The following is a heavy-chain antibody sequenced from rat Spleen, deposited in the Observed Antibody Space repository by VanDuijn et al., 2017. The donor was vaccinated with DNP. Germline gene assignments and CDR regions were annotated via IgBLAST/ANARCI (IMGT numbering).Heavy chain of an antibody. V-gene: IGHV5-22*01. J-gene: IGHJ2*01. Sequence: EVQLVESGGGLVQPGRSLKLSCAASGFTFSNCNMAWVRQAPKKGLEWVATIIYDGSSTYYGDSVKGRFTISRDNAKSTLYLQMNSLRSEDTATYYCARLDYTGYYFDYWGQGVMVTVSS. CDR1: GFTFSNCN. CDR3: ARLDYTGYYFDY. D-gene: IGHD1-7*01. CDR2: IIYDGSST.